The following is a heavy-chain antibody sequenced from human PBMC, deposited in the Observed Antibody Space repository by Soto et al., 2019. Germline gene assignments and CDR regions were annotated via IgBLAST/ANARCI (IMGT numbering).Heavy chain of an antibody. CDR3: ARDRYDYDSSGYYLYTWFDP. J-gene: IGHJ5*02. CDR1: GGSISSGDYY. Sequence: PSETLSLTCTVSGGSISSGDYYWSWIRQPPGKGLEWIGYIYYSGSTYYNPSLKSRVTISVDTSKNQFSLKLSSVTAADTAVYYCARDRYDYDSSGYYLYTWFDPWGQGTLVTVS. CDR2: IYYSGST. D-gene: IGHD3-22*01. V-gene: IGHV4-30-4*01.